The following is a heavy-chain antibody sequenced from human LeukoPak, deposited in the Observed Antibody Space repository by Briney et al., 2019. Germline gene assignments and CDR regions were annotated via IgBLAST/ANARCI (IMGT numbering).Heavy chain of an antibody. J-gene: IGHJ3*02. V-gene: IGHV1-2*02. CDR2: INPNSGGT. Sequence: ASVKVSCKASGYTFTGYYMHWVRQAPGQGLEWMGWINPNSGGTNYAQKFQGRVTMTRDTSISTAYMELSRLRSDDTAVYYCASISQYYYDSSGYYSMVRNAFDTWGQGTMVTVSS. CDR3: ASISQYYYDSSGYYSMVRNAFDT. D-gene: IGHD3-22*01. CDR1: GYTFTGYY.